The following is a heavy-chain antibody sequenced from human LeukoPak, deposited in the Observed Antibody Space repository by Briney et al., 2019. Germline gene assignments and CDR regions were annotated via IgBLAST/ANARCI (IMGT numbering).Heavy chain of an antibody. Sequence: GESLRISCKGSGYSFTSYWISWVRQMPGKGLEWMGRIDPSDSYTNYSPSFQGHVTISADKSISTAYLQWSSLKASDTAMYYCASLTLHYYDSSGYSSRDYWGQGTLVTVSS. V-gene: IGHV5-10-1*01. CDR1: GYSFTSYW. CDR2: IDPSDSYT. J-gene: IGHJ4*02. CDR3: ASLTLHYYDSSGYSSRDY. D-gene: IGHD3-22*01.